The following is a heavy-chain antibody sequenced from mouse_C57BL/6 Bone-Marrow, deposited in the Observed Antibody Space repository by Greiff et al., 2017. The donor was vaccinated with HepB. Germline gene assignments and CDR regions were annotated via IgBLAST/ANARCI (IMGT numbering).Heavy chain of an antibody. Sequence: EVHLVESGGGLVQPGGSMKLSCAASGFTFSDAWMDWVRQSPEKGLEWVAEIRNKANNHATYYAESVKGRFTISRDDSKSSVYLQMNSLRAEDTGIYYCTRITTVVAYWYFDVWGTGTTVTVSS. V-gene: IGHV6-6*01. D-gene: IGHD1-1*01. CDR3: TRITTVVAYWYFDV. CDR1: GFTFSDAW. J-gene: IGHJ1*03. CDR2: IRNKANNHAT.